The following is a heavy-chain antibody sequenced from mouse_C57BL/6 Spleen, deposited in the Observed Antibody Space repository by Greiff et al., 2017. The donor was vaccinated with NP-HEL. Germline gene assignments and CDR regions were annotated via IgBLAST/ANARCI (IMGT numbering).Heavy chain of an antibody. Sequence: EVQVVESGPGLVKPSPSLSLTCSVTGYSITSGYYWNWIRQFPGNKLEWMGYIRYDGSNNYNPSLKNRTSITRDTSKNPFFLKLNSVTTEDTATDYCAPVQAGFAYWGQGTLVTVSA. CDR1: GYSITSGYY. CDR3: APVQAGFAY. J-gene: IGHJ3*01. V-gene: IGHV3-6*01. D-gene: IGHD3-2*02. CDR2: IRYDGSN.